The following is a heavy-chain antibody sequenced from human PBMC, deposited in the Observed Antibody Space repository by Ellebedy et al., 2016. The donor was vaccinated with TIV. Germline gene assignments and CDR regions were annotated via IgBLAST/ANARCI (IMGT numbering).Heavy chain of an antibody. V-gene: IGHV3-15*07. CDR2: IKSRANGGTV. D-gene: IGHD3-16*01. CDR1: GLTFSEAW. Sequence: GESLKISCAASGLTFSEAWMNWVRQAPGKGLEWVGHIKSRANGGTVDYAAPVQGRFTISRDDSKDTLYLHMNDLRSEDTGVYYCTTYPGVWGDFWGQGTQVTVSS. CDR3: TTYPGVWGDF. J-gene: IGHJ4*02.